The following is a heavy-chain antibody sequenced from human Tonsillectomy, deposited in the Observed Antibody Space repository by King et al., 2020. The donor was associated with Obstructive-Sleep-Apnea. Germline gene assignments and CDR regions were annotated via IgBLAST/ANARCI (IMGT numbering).Heavy chain of an antibody. J-gene: IGHJ5*02. CDR1: GYTFTSYD. Sequence: QLVQSGAEVKEPGASVKVSCKASGYTFTSYDINWVRQASGQGLEWMGWMNPNSGNTGYVQKFQGRVTMTRNTSISTAYMELSSLRSEDTAVYNCARRSSLKYSWFDPWGQGTLVTVSS. CDR3: ARRSSLKYSWFDP. V-gene: IGHV1-8*01. D-gene: IGHD6-13*01. CDR2: MNPNSGNT.